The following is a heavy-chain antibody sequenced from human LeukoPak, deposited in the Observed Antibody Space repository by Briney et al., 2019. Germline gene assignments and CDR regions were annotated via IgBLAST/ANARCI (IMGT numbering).Heavy chain of an antibody. V-gene: IGHV3-21*01. D-gene: IGHD1-26*01. Sequence: DSVKGRFTISRDNAKNSLYLQMNSLRAEDTAVYYCARGYRRGDYWGQGTLVTVSS. CDR3: ARGYRRGDY. J-gene: IGHJ4*02.